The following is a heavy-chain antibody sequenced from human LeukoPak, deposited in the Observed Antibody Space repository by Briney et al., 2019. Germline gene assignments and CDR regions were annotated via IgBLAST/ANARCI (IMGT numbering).Heavy chain of an antibody. D-gene: IGHD3-10*01. J-gene: IGHJ2*01. CDR2: IYSGGSL. Sequence: GGSLRLSCAASGVTASINYIRCVRQAPGKGLGWVSIIYSGGSLYYADSVKGRFTISRDNSKNTLYLKMNSLRAEDTAVYYCARHPFYGSGLWYFDLWGRGTLVTVSS. V-gene: IGHV3-53*01. CDR3: ARHPFYGSGLWYFDL. CDR1: GVTASINY.